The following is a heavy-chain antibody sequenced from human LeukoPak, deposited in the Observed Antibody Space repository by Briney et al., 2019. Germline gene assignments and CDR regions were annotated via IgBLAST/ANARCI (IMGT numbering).Heavy chain of an antibody. V-gene: IGHV3-74*01. Sequence: GGSLRLSCAASGFTFSNYWMHWVRQAPGKGLAWVSCINSDGSSTTYADSVKGRFTISRDNAKNTLYLQMNSLRAEDTAVYYCARAKLYSGAWFDPWGQGTLVTVSS. CDR2: INSDGSST. D-gene: IGHD2-8*01. CDR1: GFTFSNYW. CDR3: ARAKLYSGAWFDP. J-gene: IGHJ5*02.